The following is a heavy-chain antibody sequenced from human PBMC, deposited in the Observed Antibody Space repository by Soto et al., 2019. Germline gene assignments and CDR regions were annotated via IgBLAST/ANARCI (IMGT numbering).Heavy chain of an antibody. CDR3: ASSGIVGREVNTWFDP. CDR2: ISYRGST. J-gene: IGHJ5*02. D-gene: IGHD3-22*01. V-gene: IGHV4-59*01. Sequence: SETLSLTCTVSAGSITTSYWSWIRPPLGKALEWIGYISYRGSTNYNPSLKSRLTISIDTSKSQISLKLTSMTTADTAVYYCASSGIVGREVNTWFDPWGQGTLVTVSS. CDR1: AGSITTSY.